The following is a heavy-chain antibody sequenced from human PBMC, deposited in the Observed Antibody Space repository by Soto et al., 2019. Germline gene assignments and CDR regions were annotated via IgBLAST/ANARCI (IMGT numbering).Heavy chain of an antibody. D-gene: IGHD3-9*01. CDR1: GGSISSYY. J-gene: IGHJ4*02. Sequence: SETLSLTCTVSGGSISSYYWSWIRQPPGKGLEWIGSIYYSGSTYYNPSLKSRVTISVDTSKNQFSLKLSSVTAADTAVYYCASIGYFDWFVDYWGQGTLVTVSS. V-gene: IGHV4-59*05. CDR3: ASIGYFDWFVDY. CDR2: IYYSGST.